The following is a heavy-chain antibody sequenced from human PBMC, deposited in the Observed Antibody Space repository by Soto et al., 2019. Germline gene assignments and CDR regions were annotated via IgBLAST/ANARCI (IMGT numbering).Heavy chain of an antibody. CDR2: IYYSGST. CDR3: ARDLDSITMVRGVMNYGMDV. J-gene: IGHJ6*02. CDR1: GGSISSGDYY. Sequence: QVQLQESGPGLVKPSQTLSLTCTVSGGSISSGDYYWSWIRQPPGKGLEWIGYIYYSGSTYYNPSLEGRVTKSVEPAMYQFSLELSSVTAADTAVYYCARDLDSITMVRGVMNYGMDVWGQGTTVTVSS. D-gene: IGHD3-10*01. V-gene: IGHV4-30-4*01.